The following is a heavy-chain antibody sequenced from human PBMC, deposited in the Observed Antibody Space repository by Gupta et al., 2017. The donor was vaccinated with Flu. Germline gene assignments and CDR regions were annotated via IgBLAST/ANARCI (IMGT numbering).Heavy chain of an antibody. D-gene: IGHD6-6*01. CDR3: ARVPLIAARGSAFDI. J-gene: IGHJ3*02. Sequence: QVQLVESGGGVVQPGRSLRLSCAASGFTFSSYAMHWVRQAPGKGLEWVAVISYDGSNKYYADSVKGRFTISRDNSKNTLYLQMNSLRAEDTAVYYCARVPLIAARGSAFDIWGQGTMVTVSS. CDR2: ISYDGSNK. CDR1: GFTFSSYA. V-gene: IGHV3-30-3*01.